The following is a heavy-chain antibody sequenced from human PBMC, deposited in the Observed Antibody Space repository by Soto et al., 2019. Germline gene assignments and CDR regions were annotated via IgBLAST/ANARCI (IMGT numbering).Heavy chain of an antibody. J-gene: IGHJ6*02. CDR3: ARGDQLLNYYYGMDV. CDR1: GGSISSGGYY. Sequence: SETLSLTCTVSGGSISSGGYYWSWIRQHPGKGLEWIGYIYYSGSTYYNPSLKSRVTISVDTSKNQFSLKLSSVTAADTAVYYCARGDQLLNYYYGMDVWGQGTTVTVSS. CDR2: IYYSGST. V-gene: IGHV4-31*03. D-gene: IGHD2-2*01.